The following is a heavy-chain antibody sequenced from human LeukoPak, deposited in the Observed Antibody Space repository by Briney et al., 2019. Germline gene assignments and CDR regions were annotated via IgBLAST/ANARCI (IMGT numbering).Heavy chain of an antibody. V-gene: IGHV4-39*01. CDR2: IYYSGST. D-gene: IGHD6-13*01. J-gene: IGHJ4*02. Sequence: SETLSLTCTVSGGSISSSSYYWGWIRQPPGKGLEWIGSIYYSGSTYYNPSLKSRVTISVDTSKNQFSLKLSSVTAADTAVYYCTRRSSSSFNFDYWGQGTLVTVSS. CDR1: GGSISSSSYY. CDR3: TRRSSSSFNFDY.